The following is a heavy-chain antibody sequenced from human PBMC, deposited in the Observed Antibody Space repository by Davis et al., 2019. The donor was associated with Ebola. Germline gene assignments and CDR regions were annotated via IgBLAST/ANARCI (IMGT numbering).Heavy chain of an antibody. Sequence: GESLKISCVASGFTFSSYAMSWVRQAPGKGLEWVSALTPDGRIFYADSVKGRFTISRDNSKNTLSLQLNSLRAEDTAVYYCASLGGVIDYWGQGILVTVSS. CDR2: LTPDGRI. D-gene: IGHD2-8*01. CDR3: ASLGGVIDY. V-gene: IGHV3-23*01. J-gene: IGHJ4*02. CDR1: GFTFSSYA.